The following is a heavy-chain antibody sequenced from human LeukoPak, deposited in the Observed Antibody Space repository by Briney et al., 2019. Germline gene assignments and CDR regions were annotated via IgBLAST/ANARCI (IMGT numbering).Heavy chain of an antibody. CDR3: ARVSSGTSI. D-gene: IGHD3-22*01. CDR1: GGPINTDY. CDR2: IYYTGTT. Sequence: PSETLSLTCTVSGGPINTDYWNWIRQPPGKGLEWIGSIYYTGTTYYNPSLKSRVTISVNTSTNQFSLQLSSVTAADTAVYYCARVSSGTSIWGQGTLVTVSS. V-gene: IGHV4-59*05. J-gene: IGHJ4*02.